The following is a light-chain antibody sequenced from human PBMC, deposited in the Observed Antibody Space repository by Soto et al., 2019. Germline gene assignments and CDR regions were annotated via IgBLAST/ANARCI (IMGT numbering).Light chain of an antibody. V-gene: IGLV1-44*01. CDR1: NSNIGSNK. J-gene: IGLJ1*01. CDR2: TSN. CDR3: ATWDDSLHGYV. Sequence: VLTQPPSASWTPGQRVTISCSGSNSNIGSNKVNWYQQLPGTAPKLLIYTSNQRPSGVPDRFSGSKSGTSASLAISGLQSEDEADYYCATWDDSLHGYVFGTGTKVTVL.